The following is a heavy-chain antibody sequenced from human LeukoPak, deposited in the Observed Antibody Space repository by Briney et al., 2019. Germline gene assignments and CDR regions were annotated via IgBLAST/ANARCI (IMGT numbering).Heavy chain of an antibody. Sequence: GGSLRLSCAASGFTFSNYNMNWVRQAPGKAMEWVSSITSSGTYIFYADSVKGRFTISRDNSKGTVYLQMNSLRPEDTAVYYCAKDDAWLQYGNWGRGTLVTVSS. V-gene: IGHV3-21*04. J-gene: IGHJ4*02. CDR3: AKDDAWLQYGN. D-gene: IGHD5-24*01. CDR2: ITSSGTYI. CDR1: GFTFSNYN.